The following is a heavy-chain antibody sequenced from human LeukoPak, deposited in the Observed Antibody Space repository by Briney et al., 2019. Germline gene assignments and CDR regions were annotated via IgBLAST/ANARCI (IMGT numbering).Heavy chain of an antibody. CDR1: GLTFIKYS. J-gene: IGHJ4*02. CDR2: IRYDGSNK. CDR3: AKDLMVGRSWYDPY. V-gene: IGHV3-30*02. D-gene: IGHD6-13*01. Sequence: PGGSLRLSCAASGLTFIKYSMTWVRQAPGKGLEWVAFIRYDGSNKYYADSVKGRFTISRDNSKNTLYLQMNSLRAEDTAVYYCAKDLMVGRSWYDPYWGQGTLVTVSS.